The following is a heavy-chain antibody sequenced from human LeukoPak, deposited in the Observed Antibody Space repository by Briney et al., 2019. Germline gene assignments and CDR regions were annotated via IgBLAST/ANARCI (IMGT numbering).Heavy chain of an antibody. CDR2: IYTTGGT. Sequence: PSETLSLTGTVSGGSISSNYWSWIRQPAGKGLEWIGRIYTTGGTNFNPSLKSRVTMSVDTSKNQFSLKLRSVTAADTAVYYCARDRYDSVYNWFDPWGQGTLVTVSS. V-gene: IGHV4-4*07. D-gene: IGHD3-22*01. CDR1: GGSISSNY. J-gene: IGHJ5*02. CDR3: ARDRYDSVYNWFDP.